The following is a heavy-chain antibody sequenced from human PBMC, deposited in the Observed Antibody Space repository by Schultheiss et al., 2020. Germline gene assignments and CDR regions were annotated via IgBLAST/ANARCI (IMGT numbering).Heavy chain of an antibody. CDR1: GFTFSDYY. D-gene: IGHD2-21*01. CDR2: ISYNAADI. Sequence: GGSLRLSCAASGFTFSDYYMSWIRQAPGKGLEWVSRISYNAADISYAKKVEGRFSMSRDNAHNSLFLQMNSLTPDDTALYYCAKGGDYSTSDYFFMDVWGKGTTVTVSS. CDR3: AKGGDYSTSDYFFMDV. V-gene: IGHV3-11*05. J-gene: IGHJ6*03.